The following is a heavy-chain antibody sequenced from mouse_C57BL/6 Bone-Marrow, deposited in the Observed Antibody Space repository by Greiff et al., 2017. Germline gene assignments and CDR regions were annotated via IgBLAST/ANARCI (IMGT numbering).Heavy chain of an antibody. J-gene: IGHJ1*03. CDR3: AIWYFDV. CDR2: ISSGSSTI. V-gene: IGHV5-17*01. CDR1: GFAFSDYG. Sequence: EVKLMESGGGLVKPGGSLKLSCAASGFAFSDYGMHWVRQAPEKGLEWVAYISSGSSTIYYADTVKGRFTISRDNAKNTLFLQMTSLRSEDTAMYYCAIWYFDVWGTGTTVTVSS.